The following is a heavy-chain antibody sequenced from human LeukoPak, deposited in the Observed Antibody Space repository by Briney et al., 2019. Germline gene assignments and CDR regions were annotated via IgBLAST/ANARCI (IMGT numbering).Heavy chain of an antibody. V-gene: IGHV3-53*01. D-gene: IGHD6-13*01. J-gene: IGHJ4*02. CDR1: GFTVSSNY. CDR2: IYNGGST. CDR3: AGLYSSSRYSDY. Sequence: GVSLRLSCAASGFTVSSNYMSWVRQAPGKGLEWVSVIYNGGSTYYADSVKGRFTISRDNSKNTLYLQMNSLRAEDTAVYYCAGLYSSSRYSDYWGQGTLVTVSS.